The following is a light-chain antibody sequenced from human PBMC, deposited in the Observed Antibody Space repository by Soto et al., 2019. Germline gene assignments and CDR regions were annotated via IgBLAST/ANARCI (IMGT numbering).Light chain of an antibody. Sequence: DIVLTQSPLSLPVTPGEPASISCKSSQSLLYSSEYNYLDWCLQKPGQSPQLLIYLGSNRASGVPDRFSGSGSGTDFTLKISRVEAEDVGVYYCMQALQTPRTFGQGTKVEIK. J-gene: IGKJ1*01. CDR2: LGS. V-gene: IGKV2-28*01. CDR1: QSLLYSSEYNY. CDR3: MQALQTPRT.